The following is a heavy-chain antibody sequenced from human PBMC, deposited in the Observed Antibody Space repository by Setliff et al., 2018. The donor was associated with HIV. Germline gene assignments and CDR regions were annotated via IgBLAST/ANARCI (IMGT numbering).Heavy chain of an antibody. CDR3: AKERYDSSGYSIDHYGMDV. D-gene: IGHD3-22*01. V-gene: IGHV4-38-2*02. J-gene: IGHJ6*02. CDR2: IYHSGST. CDR1: GYSISSGYY. Sequence: SETLSLTCAVSGYSISSGYYWGWIRQPPGKGLEWIGSIYHSGSTYYNPSLKSRVSISVDTSKNQFSLKLSSVTAADTAVYYCAKERYDSSGYSIDHYGMDVWGQGTTVTVSS.